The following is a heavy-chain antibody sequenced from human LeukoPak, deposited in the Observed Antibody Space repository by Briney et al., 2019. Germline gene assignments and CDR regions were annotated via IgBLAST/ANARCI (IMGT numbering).Heavy chain of an antibody. CDR2: INPSGGST. J-gene: IGHJ4*02. Sequence: ASVKVSCKASGYTFTSYYMHWVRQAPGQGLEWMGIINPSGGSTSYAQKFQGRVTMTRDTSTSTVYMELSSLRSEDAAVYYCARGPRSYYYDSSGSLFDYWGQGTLVTVSS. CDR1: GYTFTSYY. D-gene: IGHD3-22*01. CDR3: ARGPRSYYYDSSGSLFDY. V-gene: IGHV1-46*01.